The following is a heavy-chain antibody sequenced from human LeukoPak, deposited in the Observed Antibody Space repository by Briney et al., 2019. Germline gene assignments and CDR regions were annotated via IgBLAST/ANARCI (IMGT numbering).Heavy chain of an antibody. D-gene: IGHD3-10*01. CDR1: GFTFSSYA. Sequence: GSLRLSCGASGFTFSSYAMSWVRQAPGKGLEWVSTISGSGAYTYYADSVKGRFTISRDNSKNTLYLQMNSLRAEDTAVYYCAKYFASGSYYKLPHWGQGTLVTVSS. CDR2: ISGSGAYT. V-gene: IGHV3-23*01. CDR3: AKYFASGSYYKLPH. J-gene: IGHJ1*01.